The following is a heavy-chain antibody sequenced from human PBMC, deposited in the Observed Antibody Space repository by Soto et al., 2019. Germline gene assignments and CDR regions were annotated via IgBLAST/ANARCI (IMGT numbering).Heavy chain of an antibody. V-gene: IGHV1-46*01. CDR3: ARVGPYYDSSGKQYFQH. CDR2: LSPSGGST. Sequence: ASVKASSKLSGYTFTSYYMHWVRQAPGQGLEWMGILSPSGGSTSDAQKFQGRVTMTRDTSTSTVYMELSSLRSEDTAVYYCARVGPYYDSSGKQYFQHWGQGTLVSVSS. CDR1: GYTFTSYY. D-gene: IGHD3-22*01. J-gene: IGHJ1*01.